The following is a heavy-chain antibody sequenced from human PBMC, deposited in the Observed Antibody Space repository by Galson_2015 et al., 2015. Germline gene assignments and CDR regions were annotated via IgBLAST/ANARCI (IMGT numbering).Heavy chain of an antibody. Sequence: ETLSLTCTVSGGSISTYSWSWVRQPPGEGLDFIGYIYYTGSTNYNPSLKSRVIISVDTSKNQFSPNLSSVTAADTAVYYCARRKPARLAPFDSWGQGTLVTVSS. CDR3: ARRKPARLAPFDS. CDR2: IYYTGST. CDR1: GGSISTYS. V-gene: IGHV4-59*08. D-gene: IGHD2-2*01. J-gene: IGHJ4*02.